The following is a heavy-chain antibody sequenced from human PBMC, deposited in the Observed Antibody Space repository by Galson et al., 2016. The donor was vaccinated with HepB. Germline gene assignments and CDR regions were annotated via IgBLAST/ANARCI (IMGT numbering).Heavy chain of an antibody. CDR2: ISDSGSA. D-gene: IGHD3/OR15-3a*01. Sequence: TLSLTCTVSAGTINTHGYFWSWIRQHPGRGLEWIGYISDSGSAHFNPSLQSRTTISIDTSQNQFSLDLTSVTAADTAVYFCARYGSWTGFDYWGRGTLVTVSS. CDR1: AGTINTHGYF. V-gene: IGHV4-31*03. CDR3: ARYGSWTGFDY. J-gene: IGHJ4*02.